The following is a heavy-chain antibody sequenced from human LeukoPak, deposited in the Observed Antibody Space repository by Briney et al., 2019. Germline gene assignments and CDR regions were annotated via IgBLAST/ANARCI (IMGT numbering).Heavy chain of an antibody. CDR2: IYYSGST. CDR3: ARSADDVFDI. V-gene: IGHV4-39*07. J-gene: IGHJ3*02. Sequence: PSETLSLTCTVSGGSISSSSHYWGWIRQPPGKGLEWIGSIYYSGSTYYNPSLKSRVTISVDTSKNQFSLKLSSVTAADTAVYYCARSADDVFDIWGQGTMVTVSS. CDR1: GGSISSSSHY.